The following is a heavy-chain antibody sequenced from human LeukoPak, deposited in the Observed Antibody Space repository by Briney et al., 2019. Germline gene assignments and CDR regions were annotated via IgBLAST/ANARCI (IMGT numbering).Heavy chain of an antibody. CDR1: GGSISDTNHY. J-gene: IGHJ1*01. V-gene: IGHV4-39*07. Sequence: SETLSLTCSVSGGSISDTNHYWGWIRQPPGKGLEWIASIDYRGNTYQKPSLKSRVTISLAMSKSHFSLQLRSVTAADTAVYYCASSSQDYYDILTGFHDWGQGTRVVVSS. CDR3: ASSSQDYYDILTGFHD. CDR2: IDYRGNT. D-gene: IGHD3-9*01.